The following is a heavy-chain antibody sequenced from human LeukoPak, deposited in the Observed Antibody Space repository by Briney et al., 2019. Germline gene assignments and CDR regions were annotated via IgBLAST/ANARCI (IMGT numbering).Heavy chain of an antibody. CDR3: AREPVAAAAPYGWFDP. CDR1: GGTFSSYA. D-gene: IGHD6-13*01. V-gene: IGHV1-69*05. Sequence: SVKVSCKASGGTFSSYAISWVRQAPGQGLEWMGGIIPIFGTANYAQKFQGRVTITTDESTSTAYMELSSLRSEDTAVYYCAREPVAAAAPYGWFDPWGQGSLVTVSS. CDR2: IIPIFGTA. J-gene: IGHJ5*02.